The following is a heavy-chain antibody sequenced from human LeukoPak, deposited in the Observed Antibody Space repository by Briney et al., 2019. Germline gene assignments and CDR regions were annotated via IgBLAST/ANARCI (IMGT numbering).Heavy chain of an antibody. V-gene: IGHV1-69*04. J-gene: IGHJ4*02. CDR1: GGTFSSYA. CDR3: ARAPQYSYGLDY. Sequence: EASVKVSCKASGGTFSSYAISWVRQAPGQGLEWMGRIIPILGIANYAQKFQGRVTMTRDTSTSTVYMELSSLRSEDTAVYYCARAPQYSYGLDYWGQGTLVTVSS. CDR2: IIPILGIA. D-gene: IGHD5-18*01.